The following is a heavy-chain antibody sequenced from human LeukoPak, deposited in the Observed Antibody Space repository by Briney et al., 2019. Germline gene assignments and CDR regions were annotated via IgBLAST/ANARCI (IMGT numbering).Heavy chain of an antibody. Sequence: TSETLSLTCAGYGGTFSGYYWSWLRQPPGKGLEWIGEINHSGSTNYNTSLKSRVTISVATSKNPFSLKLSTVTAADTAVYYCARGGYCSSTSCPPVDYWGQGTLVTVSS. J-gene: IGHJ4*02. CDR3: ARGGYCSSTSCPPVDY. CDR1: GGTFSGYY. V-gene: IGHV4-34*01. CDR2: INHSGST. D-gene: IGHD2-2*01.